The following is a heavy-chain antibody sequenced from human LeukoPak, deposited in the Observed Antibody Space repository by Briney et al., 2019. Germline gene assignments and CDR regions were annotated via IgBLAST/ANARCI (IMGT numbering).Heavy chain of an antibody. D-gene: IGHD6-19*01. J-gene: IGHJ4*02. CDR2: ISSSGSTI. V-gene: IGHV3-48*03. CDR1: GFTFSSYE. CDR3: ARDLYRGYSSGWYFDY. Sequence: QPGGSLRLSCAASGFTFSSYEMNWVRQAPGKGLEWVSYISSSGSTIYYADSVKGRFTISRDNAKNSLYLQMNSLRAEDTAVYYCARDLYRGYSSGWYFDYWGQGTLVTVSS.